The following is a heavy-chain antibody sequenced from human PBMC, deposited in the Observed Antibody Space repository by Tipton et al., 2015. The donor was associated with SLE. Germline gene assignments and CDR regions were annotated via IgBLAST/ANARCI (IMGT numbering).Heavy chain of an antibody. CDR3: AKDHRLHLVGAGFDK. CDR2: IKQDEGEK. D-gene: IGHD5-24*01. V-gene: IGHV3-7*03. Sequence: SLRLSCSASGFSVSTFWVSWIRQAPGKGLEWVANIKQDEGEKHYVDSVKGRFTISRDNSKNSLYLQMNGLRAEDTAIYYCAKDHRLHLVGAGFDKWGQGTLVTVSS. CDR1: GFSVSTFW. J-gene: IGHJ3*02.